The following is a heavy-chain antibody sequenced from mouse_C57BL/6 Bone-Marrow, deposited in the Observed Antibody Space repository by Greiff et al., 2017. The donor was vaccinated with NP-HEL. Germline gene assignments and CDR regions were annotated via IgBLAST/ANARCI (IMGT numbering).Heavy chain of an antibody. CDR2: IDPANGNT. D-gene: IGHD2-4*01. V-gene: IGHV14-3*01. J-gene: IGHJ4*01. Sequence: EVQLQESVAELVRPGASVKLSCTASGFDIKNTYMHWVKQRPEQGLEWIGRIDPANGNTKYAPKFQGKATITADTSSNTAYLQLSSLTSEDTAIYYCARGLRREYYAMDYWGQGTSVTVSS. CDR3: ARGLRREYYAMDY. CDR1: GFDIKNTY.